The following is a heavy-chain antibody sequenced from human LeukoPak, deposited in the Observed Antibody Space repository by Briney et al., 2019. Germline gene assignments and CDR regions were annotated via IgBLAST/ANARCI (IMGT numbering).Heavy chain of an antibody. J-gene: IGHJ6*03. CDR1: GYTFTGYF. D-gene: IGHD1-26*01. V-gene: IGHV1-69*05. CDR3: ARGRKREGYYYYYMDV. Sequence: SVKVSCKASGYTFTGYFMHWVRQAPGQGLEWMGGIIPIFGTANYAQKFQGRVTITTDESTSTAYMELSSLRSEDTAVYYCARGRKREGYYYYYMDVWGKGTTVTVSS. CDR2: IIPIFGTA.